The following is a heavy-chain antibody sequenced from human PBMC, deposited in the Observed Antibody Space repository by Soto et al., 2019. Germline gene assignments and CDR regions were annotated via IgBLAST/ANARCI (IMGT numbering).Heavy chain of an antibody. CDR3: ARSGHLFDY. V-gene: IGHV4-34*01. D-gene: IGHD3-10*01. CDR1: GGSFNDYY. CDR2: INHTGHT. J-gene: IGHJ4*02. Sequence: PSETLSLTCAVYGGSFNDYYWSWIRQPPGKGLEWIGEINHTGHTNYNPSLKSRVTISVDTSKNQFSLKLTSVTAADTAVYYCARSGHLFDYWGQAILVTVSS.